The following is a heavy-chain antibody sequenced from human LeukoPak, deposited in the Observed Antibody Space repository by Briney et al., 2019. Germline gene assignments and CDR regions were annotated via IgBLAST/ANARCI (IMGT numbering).Heavy chain of an antibody. V-gene: IGHV3-7*01. Sequence: PGGSLRLSCAASGFTFSDYWMTWVRQAPGKGLEWVANIKQDGSEGYYVDSVKGRFTVSRDNAKSSLYLQMNSLRAEDTAVYYCARGTGPGILTGYHRYYYYGMDVWGQGTTVTVSS. D-gene: IGHD3-9*01. J-gene: IGHJ6*02. CDR2: IKQDGSEG. CDR1: GFTFSDYW. CDR3: ARGTGPGILTGYHRYYYYGMDV.